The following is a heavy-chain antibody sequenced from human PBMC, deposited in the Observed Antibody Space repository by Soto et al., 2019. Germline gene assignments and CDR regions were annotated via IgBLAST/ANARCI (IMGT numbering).Heavy chain of an antibody. V-gene: IGHV4-31*03. D-gene: IGHD5-12*01. CDR2: IYYSGST. CDR3: AASCEGCRGFNYYGMDV. CDR1: GASISSGGYY. J-gene: IGHJ6*02. Sequence: QVQLQESGPGLVKPSQTLSLTCTVSGASISSGGYYWSWIRQHPGKGLEWIGYIYYSGSTCYNPSLKSRVTISVDTSKNQFSLKLSSVTAADTAVYYCAASCEGCRGFNYYGMDVWGQGTTVTVSS.